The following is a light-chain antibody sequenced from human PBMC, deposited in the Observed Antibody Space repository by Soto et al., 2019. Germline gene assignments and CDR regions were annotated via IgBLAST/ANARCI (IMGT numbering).Light chain of an antibody. V-gene: IGKV1-5*03. CDR3: QQYNSYSSGT. J-gene: IGKJ1*01. Sequence: DIQMTQSPSTLSASVGDRVTITCRASQSISSWLAWYQQKPGKAPKLLIYKASSLESGVPSRFSGSGYGTEFTLTISSLQPDDFATYYCQQYNSYSSGTFGQGTKVDIK. CDR1: QSISSW. CDR2: KAS.